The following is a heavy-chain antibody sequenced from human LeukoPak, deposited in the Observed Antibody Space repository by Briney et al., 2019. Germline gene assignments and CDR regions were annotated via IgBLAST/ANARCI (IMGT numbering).Heavy chain of an antibody. Sequence: GASVKVSCKVSGYTLTELSMHWVRQAPGKGLEWMGGFDPEDGETIYAQKFQGRVTMTEDTSTDTAYMELSSLRSEDTAVYYCATSGWAAAAEDFDYWGQGTLVTVSS. CDR2: FDPEDGET. D-gene: IGHD6-13*01. J-gene: IGHJ4*02. V-gene: IGHV1-24*01. CDR1: GYTLTELS. CDR3: ATSGWAAAAEDFDY.